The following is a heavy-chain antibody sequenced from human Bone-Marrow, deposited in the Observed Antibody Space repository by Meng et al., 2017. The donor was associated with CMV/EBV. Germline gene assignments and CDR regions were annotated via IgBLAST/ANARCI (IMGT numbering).Heavy chain of an antibody. CDR3: ARVVVVVGADY. D-gene: IGHD2-15*01. J-gene: IGHJ4*02. CDR2: ISSSSSYI. Sequence: GESLKISCAASGFTVSSNYMSWVRQAPGKGLEWVSSISSSSSYIYYADSVKGRFTISRDNAKNSLYLQMNSLRAEDTAVYYCARVVVVVGADYWGQGTLVTVSS. CDR1: GFTVSSNY. V-gene: IGHV3-21*01.